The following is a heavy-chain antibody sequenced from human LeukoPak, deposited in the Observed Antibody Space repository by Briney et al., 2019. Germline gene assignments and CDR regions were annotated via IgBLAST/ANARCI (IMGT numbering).Heavy chain of an antibody. D-gene: IGHD3-10*01. CDR2: ISSSSSYI. CDR3: ARDYYGSGSVLDY. Sequence: GGSLRLSCAATGFTFSSYSVNWVRQAPGKGLEWVSSISSSSSYIYYADSVKGRFTISRDNAENSLYLQMNSLRAEDTAVYYCARDYYGSGSVLDYWGQGTLVTVSS. CDR1: GFTFSSYS. J-gene: IGHJ4*02. V-gene: IGHV3-21*01.